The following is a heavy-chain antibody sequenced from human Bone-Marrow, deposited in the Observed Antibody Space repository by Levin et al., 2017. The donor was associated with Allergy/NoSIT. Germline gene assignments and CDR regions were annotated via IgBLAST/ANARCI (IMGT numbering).Heavy chain of an antibody. Sequence: RPSETLSLTCIVSGDSISSDDYYWTWIRQPPGKGLECIGYMFYSGSTSYNPSLKSRVDMSIDTSKNEFSLPLSSVNAADTAVYYCSRATSRSSSLDSWGQGTPVTVSS. CDR1: GDSISSDDYY. V-gene: IGHV4-30-4*01. J-gene: IGHJ4*02. CDR3: SRATSRSSSLDS. CDR2: MFYSGST. D-gene: IGHD6-6*01.